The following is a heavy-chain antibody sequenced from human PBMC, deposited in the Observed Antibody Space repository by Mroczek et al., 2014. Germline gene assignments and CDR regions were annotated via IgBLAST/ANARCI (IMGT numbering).Heavy chain of an antibody. CDR1: GYTFTSYD. D-gene: IGHD1-26*01. Sequence: QVQLQESGAEVKKPGASVKVSCKASGYTFTSYDINWVRQATGQGLEWMGWMNPNSGNTGYAQKFQGRVTMTRNTSISTAYMELSSLRSEDTAVYYCARDQNGVGAYANWGQGTLVTVSS. CDR2: MNPNSGNT. J-gene: IGHJ4*02. V-gene: IGHV1-8*01. CDR3: ARDQNGVGAYAN.